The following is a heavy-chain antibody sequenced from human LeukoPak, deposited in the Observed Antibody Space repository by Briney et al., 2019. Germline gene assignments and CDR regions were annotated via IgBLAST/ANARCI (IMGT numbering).Heavy chain of an antibody. CDR3: ARDQEDYYDSSGLF. Sequence: LAGGSLRLSCAASGFTFSSYSMNWVRQAPGKGLEWVSYISSSSSTIYHADSVKGRFTISRDNAKNSLYLQMNSLRAEDTAVYYCARDQEDYYDSSGLFWGQGTLVTVSS. CDR2: ISSSSSTI. CDR1: GFTFSSYS. D-gene: IGHD3-22*01. V-gene: IGHV3-48*01. J-gene: IGHJ4*02.